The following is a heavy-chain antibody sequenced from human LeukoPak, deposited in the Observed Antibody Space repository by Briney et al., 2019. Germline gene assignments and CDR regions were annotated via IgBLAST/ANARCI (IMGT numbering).Heavy chain of an antibody. V-gene: IGHV1-18*01. CDR1: GYTFTSYG. Sequence: ASVKVSCKASGYTFTSYGISWVRQAPGQGLEWMRWISAYNGNTNYAQKLQGRVTMTTDTSTSTAYMELRSLRSDDTAVYYCARVRGYYDSSGYSHFDYWGQGTLVTVSS. CDR3: ARVRGYYDSSGYSHFDY. CDR2: ISAYNGNT. D-gene: IGHD3-22*01. J-gene: IGHJ4*02.